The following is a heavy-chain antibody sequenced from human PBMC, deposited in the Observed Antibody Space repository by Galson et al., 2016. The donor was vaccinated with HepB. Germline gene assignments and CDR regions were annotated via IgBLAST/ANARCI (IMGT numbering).Heavy chain of an antibody. V-gene: IGHV5-10-1*01. CDR3: ARPLPEYASSSERSDY. Sequence: QSGAEVKKPGESLRISCKASGYSFTTSWITWVRQMPGKGLEWMGRIDPSDSYTNYSPSFQGHVTISVDKSISTAYLQWSSLKASDTAMYYCARPLPEYASSSERSDYWGQGTLVTVSS. D-gene: IGHD6-6*01. CDR1: GYSFTTSW. J-gene: IGHJ4*02. CDR2: IDPSDSYT.